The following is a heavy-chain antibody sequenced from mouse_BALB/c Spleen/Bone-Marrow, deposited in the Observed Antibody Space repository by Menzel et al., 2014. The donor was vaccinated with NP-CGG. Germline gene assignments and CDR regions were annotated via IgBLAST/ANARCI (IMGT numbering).Heavy chain of an antibody. CDR2: IYPGSGGT. V-gene: IGHV1-54*01. Sequence: QVQLKESGAELVRPGTSVKVSCKASGYAFTNYLIEWVKQRPGQGLEWIGAIYPGSGGTNYNEKFRDKATLTADKSSSTAYMQLSSLTSDDSAVYFCARGTTVYYFDYWGQGTTLTVSS. CDR3: ARGTTVYYFDY. J-gene: IGHJ2*01. D-gene: IGHD1-1*01. CDR1: GYAFTNYL.